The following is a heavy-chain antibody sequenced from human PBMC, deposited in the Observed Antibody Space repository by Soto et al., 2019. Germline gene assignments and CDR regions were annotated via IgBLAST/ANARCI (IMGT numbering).Heavy chain of an antibody. Sequence: QVQLQESGPGLVKPSQTLSLTCTVSGGSISSGGYYWSWIRQHPGKGLEWIGYIYYSGSTYYNPSLKSRVTISVDTSKNQFSLKLSSVTAADTAVYYCARDRDCISTSCYYGMDVWGQGTTVTVSS. CDR1: GGSISSGGYY. CDR3: ARDRDCISTSCYYGMDV. J-gene: IGHJ6*02. D-gene: IGHD2-2*01. CDR2: IYYSGST. V-gene: IGHV4-31*03.